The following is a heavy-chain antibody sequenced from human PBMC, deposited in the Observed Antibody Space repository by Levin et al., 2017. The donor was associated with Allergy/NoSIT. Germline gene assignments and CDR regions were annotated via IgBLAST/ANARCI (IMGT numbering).Heavy chain of an antibody. Sequence: PSETLSLTCTVSGGSISSSSYYWGWIRQPPGKGLEWIGSIFHSGTTYYNSSLESRVYISIDTSQRQFSLELSSVTAADTALYYCARVNIAVAGTPFDSWGQGTLVTVSS. D-gene: IGHD6-19*01. J-gene: IGHJ5*01. V-gene: IGHV4-39*07. CDR3: ARVNIAVAGTPFDS. CDR1: GGSISSSSYY. CDR2: IFHSGTT.